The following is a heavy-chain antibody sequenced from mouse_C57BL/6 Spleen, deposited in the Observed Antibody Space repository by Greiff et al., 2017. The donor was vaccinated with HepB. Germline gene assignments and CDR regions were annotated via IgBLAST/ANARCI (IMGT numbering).Heavy chain of an antibody. D-gene: IGHD2-4*01. CDR2: FYPGSGSI. Sequence: QVQLKESGAELVKPGASVKLSCKASGYTFTEYTIHWVKQRSGQGLEWIGWFYPGSGSIKYNEKFKDKATLTADKSSSTVYMELSRLTSEDSAVYFCARHEDAYDYDEDYYAMDDWGQGTSVTVSS. J-gene: IGHJ4*01. CDR3: ARHEDAYDYDEDYYAMDD. CDR1: GYTFTEYT. V-gene: IGHV1-62-2*01.